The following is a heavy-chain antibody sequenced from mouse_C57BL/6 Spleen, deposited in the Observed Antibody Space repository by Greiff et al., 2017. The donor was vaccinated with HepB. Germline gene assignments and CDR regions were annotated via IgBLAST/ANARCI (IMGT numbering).Heavy chain of an antibody. Sequence: QVQLKESGAELVRPGASVTLSCKASGYTFTDYEMHWVKQTPVHGLEWIGAIDPETGGTAYNQKFKGKAILTADKSSSTAYMELRSLTSEDSAVYYCTRRAFITTVVAPFDYWGQGTTLTVSS. D-gene: IGHD1-1*01. CDR2: IDPETGGT. J-gene: IGHJ2*01. V-gene: IGHV1-15*01. CDR1: GYTFTDYE. CDR3: TRRAFITTVVAPFDY.